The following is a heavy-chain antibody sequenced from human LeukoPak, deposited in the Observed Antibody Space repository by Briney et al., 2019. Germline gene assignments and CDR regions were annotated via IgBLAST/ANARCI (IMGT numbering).Heavy chain of an antibody. CDR1: GFTVSSNY. D-gene: IGHD1-26*01. J-gene: IGHJ3*01. Sequence: GGSLRLSCAASGFTVSSNYMSWVRQAPGKGLEWVSVIYSGGSTYYADSVKGRFTISRDNSKNTLYLQMNSLRADDTAEYYCAKSLLTTASGTGRAFDLWGQGTMVTVSS. CDR3: AKSLLTTASGTGRAFDL. CDR2: IYSGGST. V-gene: IGHV3-53*01.